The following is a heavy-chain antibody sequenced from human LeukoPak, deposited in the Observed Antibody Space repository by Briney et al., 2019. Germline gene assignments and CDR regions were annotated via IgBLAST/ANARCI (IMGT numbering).Heavy chain of an antibody. J-gene: IGHJ4*02. Sequence: ASVKVSCKASGYTFTSYGISWVRQDPGQGLEWMRWISAYNGNTNYAQKLQGRVTMTTDTSTSTAYMELRSLRSDDTAVYYCAREATVTDGDWMIDYWGQGTLVTVSS. D-gene: IGHD4-17*01. V-gene: IGHV1-18*04. CDR1: GYTFTSYG. CDR2: ISAYNGNT. CDR3: AREATVTDGDWMIDY.